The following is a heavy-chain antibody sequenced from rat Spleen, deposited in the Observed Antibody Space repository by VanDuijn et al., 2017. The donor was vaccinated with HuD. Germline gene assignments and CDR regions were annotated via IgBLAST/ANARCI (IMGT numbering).Heavy chain of an antibody. J-gene: IGHJ3*01. CDR2: IWGTANT. CDR3: TSPFRWFAY. Sequence: QVQLKESGPGRVQPSQTLSLTCTVSGLSLPSNSVSWIRQTPGKGLEWMGVIWGTANTNYNSSLKPRLSISRDTSKSQVYLKMNSLQTEDTAIYFCTSPFRWFAYWGQGTLVTVSS. V-gene: IGHV2-47*01. CDR1: GLSLPSNS.